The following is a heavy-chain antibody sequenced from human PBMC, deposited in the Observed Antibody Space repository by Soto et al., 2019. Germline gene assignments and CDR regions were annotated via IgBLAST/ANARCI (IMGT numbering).Heavy chain of an antibody. D-gene: IGHD6-19*01. V-gene: IGHV3-48*02. Sequence: EVQLVESGGGLVQPGGSLRLSCAASGFTFSSYSMNWVRQSPGKGLEWVSYISSSSSTIYYADSVKGRFTSSRDNAKNSLYLQMNSLRDEDTAVYYCARDAISGWYFDLWGRGTLVTVSS. CDR1: GFTFSSYS. J-gene: IGHJ2*01. CDR2: ISSSSSTI. CDR3: ARDAISGWYFDL.